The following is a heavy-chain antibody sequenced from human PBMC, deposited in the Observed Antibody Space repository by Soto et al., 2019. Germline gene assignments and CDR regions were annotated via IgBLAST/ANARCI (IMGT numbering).Heavy chain of an antibody. Sequence: QVTLKESGPVLVKPTETLTLTCTVSGFSLSNARMGVSWIRQPPGKALEWLAHIFSNDEKSYSTSLKSRLTISKDTSKSQVVLIMTNMDPVDTATYYCARISVTMVRGVIVYYGMDVWGQGTTVTVSS. CDR3: ARISVTMVRGVIVYYGMDV. CDR2: IFSNDEK. V-gene: IGHV2-26*01. D-gene: IGHD3-10*01. J-gene: IGHJ6*02. CDR1: GFSLSNARMG.